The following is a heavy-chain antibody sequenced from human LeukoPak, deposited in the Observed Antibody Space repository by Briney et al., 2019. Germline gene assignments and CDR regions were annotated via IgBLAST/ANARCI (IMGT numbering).Heavy chain of an antibody. D-gene: IGHD6-6*01. CDR1: GGSISSGSYY. CDR3: ASSSSFLLFDY. CDR2: IYTSGST. Sequence: SETLSLTCTVSGGSISSGSYYWSWIRQPAGKGLEWIGRIYTSGSTNYNPSLKSRVTISVDTSKNQFSLKQSSVTAADTAVYYCASSSSFLLFDYWGQGTLVTVSS. J-gene: IGHJ4*02. V-gene: IGHV4-61*02.